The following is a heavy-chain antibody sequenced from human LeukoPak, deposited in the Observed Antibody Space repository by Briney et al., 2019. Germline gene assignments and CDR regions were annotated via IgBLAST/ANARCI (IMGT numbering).Heavy chain of an antibody. Sequence: SETLSLTCTVSGGSISSYYWSWLRQPAGKGLEWIGRIYTSGSTNYNPSLKSRVTISVGTSKNQFSLKLSSVTAADTAVYYCARQLINYYDSSGYSGSSFDYWGQGTLVTVSS. D-gene: IGHD3-22*01. J-gene: IGHJ4*02. CDR3: ARQLINYYDSSGYSGSSFDY. V-gene: IGHV4-4*07. CDR2: IYTSGST. CDR1: GGSISSYY.